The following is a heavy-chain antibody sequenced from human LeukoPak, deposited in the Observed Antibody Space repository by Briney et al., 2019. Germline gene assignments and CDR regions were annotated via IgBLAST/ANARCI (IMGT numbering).Heavy chain of an antibody. Sequence: GSLRLSCAASGFTFNTYSMNWIRQAPGKGLEWIGEMNHVLMSNYNPSLKSRVSISVDTSKNQFSLKLTSVTAADTALYYCARQPGYRSSWRKNYFDSWGQGTLVTVSS. CDR1: GFTFNTYS. CDR3: ARQPGYRSSWRKNYFDS. V-gene: IGHV4-34*01. J-gene: IGHJ4*02. D-gene: IGHD5-24*01. CDR2: MNHVLMS.